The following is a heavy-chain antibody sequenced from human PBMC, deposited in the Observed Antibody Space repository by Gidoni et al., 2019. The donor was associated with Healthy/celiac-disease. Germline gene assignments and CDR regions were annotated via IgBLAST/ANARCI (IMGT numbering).Heavy chain of an antibody. CDR3: AKFIEATWDAFDI. CDR1: GFTFSSYA. CDR2: ISGSGGST. J-gene: IGHJ3*02. Sequence: EVQLLESVGGLVQPGGSLRLACAAAGFTFSSYAMSWVRQAQGKGLEWVSAISGSGGSTYYADSEKGRFTISRDNSKNTLYLQMNSLRAEDTAVYYCAKFIEATWDAFDIWGQGTMVTVSS. V-gene: IGHV3-23*01. D-gene: IGHD5-12*01.